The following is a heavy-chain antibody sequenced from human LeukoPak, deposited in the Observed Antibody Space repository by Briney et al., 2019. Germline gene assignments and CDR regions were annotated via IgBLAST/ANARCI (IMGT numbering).Heavy chain of an antibody. CDR2: IYYSGST. Sequence: SETLSLTCTVSGGSISSYYWSWIRQPPGKGLEWSGYIYYSGSTNYNPSLKSRVTISVDTSKNQFSLKLSSVTAADTAVYYCARSLRGYSGLGVWGKGTTVTISS. J-gene: IGHJ6*04. V-gene: IGHV4-59*08. CDR3: ARSLRGYSGLGV. CDR1: GGSISSYY. D-gene: IGHD5-12*01.